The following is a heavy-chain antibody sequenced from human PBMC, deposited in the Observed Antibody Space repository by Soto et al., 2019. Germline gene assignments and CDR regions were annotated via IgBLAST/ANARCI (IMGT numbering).Heavy chain of an antibody. CDR1: VDSVSSNSAA. D-gene: IGHD6-13*01. CDR3: ARDQAEQQLVRDGYYYYYYMDV. J-gene: IGHJ6*03. CDR2: TYYRSKWFN. V-gene: IGHV6-1*01. Sequence: KQSQTLSLTCAISVDSVSSNSAAWNWIRQSPSRGLEWLGRTYYRSKWFNDYAVSVKSRITINPDQSKNQFSLQLNSVTPEDTAVYYCARDQAEQQLVRDGYYYYYYMDVWGKGTTVTVSS.